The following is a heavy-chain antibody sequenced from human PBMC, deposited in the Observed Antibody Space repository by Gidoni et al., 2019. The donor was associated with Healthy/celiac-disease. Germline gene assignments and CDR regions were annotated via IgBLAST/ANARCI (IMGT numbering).Heavy chain of an antibody. V-gene: IGHV3-53*01. CDR3: ARDPIYDSSGYYFGY. CDR2: IYSGGSK. D-gene: IGHD3-22*01. Sequence: VQLVESGGGLIQTGGSLSLSCSASGFTVRGNDMSWVRQVTGKGLEWVLVIYSGGSKDYADAVKGRFTISRDNSKNTLYLQMNSLRAEDTAVYYCARDPIYDSSGYYFGYWGQGTLVTVSS. J-gene: IGHJ4*02. CDR1: GFTVRGND.